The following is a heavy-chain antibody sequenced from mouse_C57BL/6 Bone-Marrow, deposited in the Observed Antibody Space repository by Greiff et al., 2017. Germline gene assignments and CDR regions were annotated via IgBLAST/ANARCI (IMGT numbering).Heavy chain of an antibody. Sequence: EVQLQQSGGGLVKPGGSLKLSCAASGFTFSDYGMHWVRQAPEKGLEWVAYISSGSSTIYYADTVKGRFTISRDNAKNTLFLQMTSLRSEDTAMYYWARRYYGSSWGFAYWGQGTLVTVSA. CDR2: ISSGSSTI. D-gene: IGHD1-1*01. CDR1: GFTFSDYG. V-gene: IGHV5-17*01. CDR3: ARRYYGSSWGFAY. J-gene: IGHJ3*01.